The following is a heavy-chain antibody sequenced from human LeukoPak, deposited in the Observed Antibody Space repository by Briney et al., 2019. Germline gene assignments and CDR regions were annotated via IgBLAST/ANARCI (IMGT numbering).Heavy chain of an antibody. CDR1: GGSISSGSYY. J-gene: IGHJ3*02. D-gene: IGHD3-3*01. CDR3: ASALDDFWSGSDAFDI. CDR2: IYTSGST. Sequence: SETLSLTCTVSGGSISSGSYYWSWIRQPAGKGLEWIGRIYTSGSTNYNPSLKSRVTISVDTSKNQFSLKLSSVTAADTAVYYCASALDDFWSGSDAFDIWGQGTMVTVSS. V-gene: IGHV4-61*02.